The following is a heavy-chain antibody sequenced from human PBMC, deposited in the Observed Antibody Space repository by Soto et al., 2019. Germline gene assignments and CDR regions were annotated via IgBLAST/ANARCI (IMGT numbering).Heavy chain of an antibody. CDR2: ISSSSSYI. CDR1: GFTFSSYS. Sequence: GGSLRLSCAASGFTFSSYSMNWVRQAQGKGLEWVSSISSSSSYIYYADSVKGRFTISRDNAKNSLYLQMNSLRAEDTAVYYCARDGYYGSGSGYYYGMDVWGQGTTVTVSS. V-gene: IGHV3-21*01. D-gene: IGHD3-10*01. CDR3: ARDGYYGSGSGYYYGMDV. J-gene: IGHJ6*02.